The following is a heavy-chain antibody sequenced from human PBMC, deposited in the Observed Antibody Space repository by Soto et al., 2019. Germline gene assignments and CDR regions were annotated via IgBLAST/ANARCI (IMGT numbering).Heavy chain of an antibody. J-gene: IGHJ6*02. CDR1: GYTFTSYG. CDR3: ARAYCSGGSCYSGYYYGMDL. CDR2: ISAYNGNT. Sequence: QVQLVQSGAEVKKPGASVKVSCKASGYTFTSYGISWVRQAPGQGLEWMGWISAYNGNTNYAQKLQGRVTMTTDTSTSTAYMELRSLRSDDTAVYYCARAYCSGGSCYSGYYYGMDLWGQGTTVTVSS. D-gene: IGHD2-15*01. V-gene: IGHV1-18*01.